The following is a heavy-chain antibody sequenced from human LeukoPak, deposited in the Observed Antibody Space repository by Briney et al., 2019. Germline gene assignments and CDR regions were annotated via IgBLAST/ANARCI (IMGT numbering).Heavy chain of an antibody. V-gene: IGHV4-39*01. J-gene: IGHJ4*02. CDR2: SYYSGST. Sequence: SETLSLTCTVSGGSISSSTYYWGWIRQPPGKGLEWIGGSYYSGSTYYNPSLKSRVTISVDTYKNQFSLKLSSVSATDTAVYYRARQRSGSVIDYWGQGTLVTVSS. CDR1: GGSISSSTYY. CDR3: ARQRSGSVIDY. D-gene: IGHD3-10*01.